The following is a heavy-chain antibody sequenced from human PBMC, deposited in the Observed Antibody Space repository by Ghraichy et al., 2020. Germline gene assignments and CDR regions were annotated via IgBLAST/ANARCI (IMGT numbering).Heavy chain of an antibody. D-gene: IGHD1-26*01. Sequence: ASVKVSCKASGYTFTGYYMNWVRQAPGQGLEWMGWINPNSGGTNYAQKFQGRVTMTRDTSISTAYMELSRLRSDDTAVYYCARESEATTPVGIDYWGQGTLVTVSS. CDR1: GYTFTGYY. V-gene: IGHV1-2*02. J-gene: IGHJ4*02. CDR2: INPNSGGT. CDR3: ARESEATTPVGIDY.